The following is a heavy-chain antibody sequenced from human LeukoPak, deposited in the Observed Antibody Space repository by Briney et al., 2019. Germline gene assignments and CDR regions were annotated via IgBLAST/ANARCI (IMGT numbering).Heavy chain of an antibody. Sequence: PGGSLRLSCAASGFNFDDYNMNWVRQAPGKGLEWLSYITSTSKTTYYADSVKGRFTISRDNSKNTLYLQMNSLRAEDTAVYYCARGVAAAGTTLDYWGQGTLVTVSS. CDR1: GFNFDDYN. CDR2: ITSTSKTT. D-gene: IGHD6-13*01. CDR3: ARGVAAAGTTLDY. V-gene: IGHV3-48*01. J-gene: IGHJ4*02.